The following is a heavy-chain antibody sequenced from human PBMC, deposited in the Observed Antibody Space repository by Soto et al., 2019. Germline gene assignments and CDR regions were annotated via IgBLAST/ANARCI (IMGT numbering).Heavy chain of an antibody. CDR1: GCTFSSYA. V-gene: IGHV1-69*13. CDR3: ARDLKRYYDSSGYGYYYYGMDV. D-gene: IGHD3-22*01. J-gene: IGHJ6*02. CDR2: IIPIFGTA. Sequence: SVKVSCKASGCTFSSYAISWVRQAPGQGLEWMGGIIPIFGTANYAQKFQGRVTITADESTTTAYMELSSLRSEDTAVYYCARDLKRYYDSSGYGYYYYGMDVWGQGTTVTVSS.